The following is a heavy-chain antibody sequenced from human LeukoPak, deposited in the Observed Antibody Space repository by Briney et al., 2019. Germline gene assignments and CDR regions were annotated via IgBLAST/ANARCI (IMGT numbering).Heavy chain of an antibody. CDR2: ISNDGTRK. V-gene: IGHV3-30*18. J-gene: IGHJ4*02. CDR3: AKDLTELTLALNC. CDR1: GFPFSSYG. D-gene: IGHD3-9*01. Sequence: GGSLRLSCVACGFPFSSYGMAWVRQAPGKGLEWMAVISNDGTRKYYADSVKGRFTISRDNSKSTLYLQMNSLRVEDMAVYYCAKDLTELTLALNCWGQGTLVTVSS.